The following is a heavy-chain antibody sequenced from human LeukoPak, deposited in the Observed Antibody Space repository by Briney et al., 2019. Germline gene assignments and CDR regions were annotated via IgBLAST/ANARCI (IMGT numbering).Heavy chain of an antibody. D-gene: IGHD4-17*01. CDR2: IIPIFGTA. CDR1: GGTFSSYA. CDR3: ASGGTTVTTSAFWFDP. Sequence: SVKVSCKASGGTFSSYAISWVRQAPGQGLEWMGGIIPIFGTANYAQKFQGRVTITADESTSTAYMELSSLRSEDTAVYYCASGGTTVTTSAFWFDPWGQGTLVTVSS. J-gene: IGHJ5*02. V-gene: IGHV1-69*13.